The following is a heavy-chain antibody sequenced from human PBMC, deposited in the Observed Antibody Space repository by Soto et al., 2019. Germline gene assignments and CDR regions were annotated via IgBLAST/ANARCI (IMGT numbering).Heavy chain of an antibody. CDR1: GFSFSSYW. V-gene: IGHV3-7*01. CDR2: IKQDGSEK. D-gene: IGHD3-22*01. Sequence: GGSLRLSCAASGFSFSSYWMNWVRQAPGKGLEWVANIKQDGSEKYYVDSVKGRFTISRDNGKNSLYLQMSSLRAEDTAVYYCAREGYYDSSSFYYWGQGTLVTVSS. CDR3: AREGYYDSSSFYY. J-gene: IGHJ4*02.